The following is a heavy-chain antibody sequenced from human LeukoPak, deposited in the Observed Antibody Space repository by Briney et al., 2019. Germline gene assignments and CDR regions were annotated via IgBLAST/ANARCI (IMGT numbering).Heavy chain of an antibody. D-gene: IGHD6-13*01. CDR1: GASFSSSTYY. Sequence: SETLSLTCTVSGASFSSSTYYWGWIRQPPGKGLEWIGSIYYGGGTYYNPSLKSRVTMSGDTSKKHFSLKVSSVTDADTAVYYCARHAGGIAAAGTRPFDYWGQGTLVTVSS. CDR2: IYYGGGT. V-gene: IGHV4-39*01. J-gene: IGHJ4*02. CDR3: ARHAGGIAAAGTRPFDY.